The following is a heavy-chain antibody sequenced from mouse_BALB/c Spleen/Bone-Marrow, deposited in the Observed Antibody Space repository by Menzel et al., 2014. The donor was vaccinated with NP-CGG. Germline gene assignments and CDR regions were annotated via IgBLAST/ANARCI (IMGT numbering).Heavy chain of an antibody. CDR3: ARRAYGGSYGFAY. V-gene: IGHV1-7*01. CDR2: INPSTDYT. D-gene: IGHD1-1*01. CDR1: GYTFTSYW. Sequence: VKLMESGAELAKPGASLKMSCKASGYTFTSYWMHWVKQRPGQGLEWIGYINPSTDYTEYNQKFKDKATLTADKSSSTAFMQLSSLTSEDSAVYYCARRAYGGSYGFAYWGQGTLATVSA. J-gene: IGHJ3*01.